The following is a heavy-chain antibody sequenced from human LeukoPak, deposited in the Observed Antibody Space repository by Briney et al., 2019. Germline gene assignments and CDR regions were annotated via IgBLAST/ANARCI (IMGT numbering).Heavy chain of an antibody. J-gene: IGHJ4*02. CDR1: GYTFTSYG. V-gene: IGHV1-18*01. CDR3: ARALTGLRLGEFAD. D-gene: IGHD3-16*01. Sequence: ASVKVSCKASGYTFTSYGISWVRQAPGQGLEWMGWIGAYNGNTKYAKKVQGRVTMTTDTSTSTVYMELRSLRSDDTAVYYCARALTGLRLGEFADWGQGTLVTVSS. CDR2: IGAYNGNT.